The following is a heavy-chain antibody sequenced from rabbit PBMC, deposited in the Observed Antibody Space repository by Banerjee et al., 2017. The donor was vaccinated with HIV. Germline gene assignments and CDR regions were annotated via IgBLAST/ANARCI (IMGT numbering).Heavy chain of an antibody. V-gene: IGHV1S40*01. CDR1: GFDFSAYTF. J-gene: IGHJ4*01. CDR3: VRAGYSYDNYGPYFNL. Sequence: QSLVEYGGDLVQPGASLTLTCTASGFDFSAYTFMCWVRQAPGKGLEWIGYIDPIFGSTHYANWVNGRFTISSHNAQNTVSLQLNSLTAADTATYFCVRAGYSYDNYGPYFNLWGQGTLVTVS. CDR2: IDPIFGST. D-gene: IGHD2-1*01.